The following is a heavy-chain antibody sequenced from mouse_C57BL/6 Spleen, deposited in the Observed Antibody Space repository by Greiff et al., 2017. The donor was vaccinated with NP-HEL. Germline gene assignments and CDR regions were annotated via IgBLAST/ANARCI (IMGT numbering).Heavy chain of an antibody. Sequence: EVQVVESGGDLVKPGGSLKLSCAASGFTFSSYGMSWVRQTPDKRLEWVATISSGGSYTYYPDSVKGRFTISRDNAKTTLYLQMSSLKSEDTAMYYCARQGFITTVVAPFAYWGQGTLVTVSA. CDR3: ARQGFITTVVAPFAY. CDR2: ISSGGSYT. D-gene: IGHD1-1*01. CDR1: GFTFSSYG. J-gene: IGHJ3*01. V-gene: IGHV5-6*01.